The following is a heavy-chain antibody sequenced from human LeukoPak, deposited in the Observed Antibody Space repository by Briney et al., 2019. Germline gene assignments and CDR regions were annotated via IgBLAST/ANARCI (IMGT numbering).Heavy chain of an antibody. Sequence: GGSLRLSCAASGFTVSSNYMSWVRQAPGKGLEWVSVIYSGGRTNYADSVKGRFTISRDNNENALYLHMRSLRMEDSAIYYCAKDIGVWEEVLGTGHWGQGTLATVSS. V-gene: IGHV3-53*01. CDR2: IYSGGRT. CDR3: AKDIGVWEEVLGTGH. D-gene: IGHD3/OR15-3a*01. CDR1: GFTVSSNY. J-gene: IGHJ4*02.